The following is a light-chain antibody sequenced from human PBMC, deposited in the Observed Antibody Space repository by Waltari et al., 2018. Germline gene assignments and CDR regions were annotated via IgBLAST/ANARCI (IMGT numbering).Light chain of an antibody. J-gene: IGLJ1*01. CDR1: SSDDGGYKY. CDR3: SSYAGSSNFV. Sequence: QSALTQPPSASGSPGQSVTISCTGTSSDDGGYKYVYWYKQLPGKAPILIIYEASERPSGVPDRFSGSKSGNTASLTVSGLQAEDEADYYCSSYAGSSNFVFGTGTKVTVL. V-gene: IGLV2-8*01. CDR2: EAS.